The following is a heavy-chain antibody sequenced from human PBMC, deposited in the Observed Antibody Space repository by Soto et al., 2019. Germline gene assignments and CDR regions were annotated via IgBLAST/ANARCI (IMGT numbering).Heavy chain of an antibody. J-gene: IGHJ4*02. D-gene: IGHD2-21*01. CDR3: AKVRVGIDVDFDY. CDR2: IRDSDSGGST. CDR1: GFTFSNSA. Sequence: GGSLRLSCAASGFTFSNSAMTWVRQAPAKGLEWVSTIRDSDSGGSTFYADSVKGRFTISRDDSKNTLYLQMSSLRAEDTAMYYCAKVRVGIDVDFDYWGQGALVTVSA. V-gene: IGHV3-23*01.